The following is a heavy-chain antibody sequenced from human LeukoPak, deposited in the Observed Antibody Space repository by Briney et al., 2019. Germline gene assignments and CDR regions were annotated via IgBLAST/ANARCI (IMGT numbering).Heavy chain of an antibody. CDR3: ARGEGSSIDY. CDR1: GYTFTDYY. V-gene: IGHV1-2*02. Sequence: ASVKVSCKASGYTFTDYYMHWVRQAPGQGLEWMVWINTDSGGTNYAQKFQGRVTLTIDTSISTAYLELTRLTSDDTAVYYCARGEGSSIDYWGQGTLVTVSS. D-gene: IGHD6-13*01. CDR2: INTDSGGT. J-gene: IGHJ4*02.